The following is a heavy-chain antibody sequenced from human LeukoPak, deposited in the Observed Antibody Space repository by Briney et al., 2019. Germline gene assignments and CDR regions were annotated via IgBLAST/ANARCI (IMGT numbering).Heavy chain of an antibody. V-gene: IGHV4-39*07. CDR1: GGSISGSSYY. J-gene: IGHJ4*02. CDR2: IYYSGST. Sequence: SETLSLTCTVSGGSISGSSYYWGWIRQPPGRGLEWIGSIYYSGSTNYNPSLKSRVTISVDTSKNQFSLKLSSVTAADTAVYYCARGDSSGYYSFDYWGQGTLVTVSS. CDR3: ARGDSSGYYSFDY. D-gene: IGHD3-22*01.